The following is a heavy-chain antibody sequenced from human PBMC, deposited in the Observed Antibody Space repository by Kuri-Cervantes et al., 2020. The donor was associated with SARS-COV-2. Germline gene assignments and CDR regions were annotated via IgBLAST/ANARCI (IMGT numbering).Heavy chain of an antibody. Sequence: GGSLRLSCAASGFTFSSYEMNWVRQAPGKGLEWVSVIYSCGSTYYADSVKGRFTISRDNSKNTLYLQMNSLRAEDTAVYYCARDGTAMTDYYYYGMDVWGQGTTVTVSS. J-gene: IGHJ6*02. CDR1: GFTFSSYE. CDR3: ARDGTAMTDYYYYGMDV. V-gene: IGHV3-66*03. CDR2: IYSCGST. D-gene: IGHD5-18*01.